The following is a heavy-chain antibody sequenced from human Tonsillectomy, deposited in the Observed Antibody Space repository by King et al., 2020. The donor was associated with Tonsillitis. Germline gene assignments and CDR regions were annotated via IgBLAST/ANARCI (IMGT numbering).Heavy chain of an antibody. CDR1: GFIFDDYA. CDR3: AKGSTGYSYGFSPVYYYYGMDV. Sequence: EVQLVESGGGLVQPGRSLRLSCAASGFIFDDYAMHWVRQAPGKGLEWVSGISWSSGGIGYADSVKGRFTISRDNAKNSLYLQMNSLRAEDTALYYCAKGSTGYSYGFSPVYYYYGMDVWGQGTTVTVSS. D-gene: IGHD5-18*01. CDR2: ISWSSGGI. V-gene: IGHV3-9*01. J-gene: IGHJ6*02.